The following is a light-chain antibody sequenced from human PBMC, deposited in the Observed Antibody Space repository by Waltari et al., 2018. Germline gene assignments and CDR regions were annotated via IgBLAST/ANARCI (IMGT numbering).Light chain of an antibody. V-gene: IGLV1-40*01. CDR3: QSYDSSLSGRV. CDR2: ASY. J-gene: IGLJ3*02. CDR1: SSNIGAGFE. Sequence: QSVLTKPPSVSGAPGQRVNISCTGTSSNIGAGFEVFWYQQLPGSAPKLLIFASYKRSSGVPYRISGSTSGTSASLAITGLQAEDEADYYCQSYDSSLSGRVFGGGTRLTVL.